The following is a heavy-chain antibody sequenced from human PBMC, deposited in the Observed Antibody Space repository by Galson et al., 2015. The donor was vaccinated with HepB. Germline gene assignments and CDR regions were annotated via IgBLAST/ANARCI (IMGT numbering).Heavy chain of an antibody. Sequence: SVKVSCQASTYISTDYGISWVRQAPGQGLEWMGWVHASNGHTNSAKRLQGRATLTIDTSTSPAPLALRSLTFDDTAVYFCARGDVVVVTGDIHAFDIWGQGTMVTVSS. J-gene: IGHJ3*02. CDR3: ARGDVVVVTGDIHAFDI. D-gene: IGHD2-2*01. CDR1: TYISTDYG. V-gene: IGHV1-18*04. CDR2: VHASNGHT.